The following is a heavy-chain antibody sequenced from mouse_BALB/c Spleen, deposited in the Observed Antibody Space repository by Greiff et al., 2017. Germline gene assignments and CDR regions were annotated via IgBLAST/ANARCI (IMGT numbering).Heavy chain of an antibody. CDR1: GFTFSSYG. D-gene: IGHD2-12*01. V-gene: IGHV5-6*01. Sequence: EVQLVESGGDLVKPGGSLKLSCAASGFTFSSYGMSWVRQTPDKRLEWVATISSGGSYTYYPDSVKGRFTISRDNAKNTLYLQMSSLKSEDTAMYYWARAGHDDVLAYWGQGTLVTVSA. J-gene: IGHJ3*01. CDR3: ARAGHDDVLAY. CDR2: ISSGGSYT.